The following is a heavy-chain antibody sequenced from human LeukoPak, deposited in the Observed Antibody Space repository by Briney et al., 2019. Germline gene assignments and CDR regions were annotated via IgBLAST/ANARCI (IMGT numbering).Heavy chain of an antibody. D-gene: IGHD6-13*01. V-gene: IGHV1-69*04. CDR2: IIPILGIA. Sequence: SVKASCKASGGTFSSYAISWVRQAPGQGLEWMGRIIPILGIANYAQKFQGRVTITADKSTSTAYMELSSLRSEDTAVYYCARGGSIAAAGTYYYYGMDVWGQGTTVTVSS. CDR3: ARGGSIAAAGTYYYYGMDV. J-gene: IGHJ6*02. CDR1: GGTFSSYA.